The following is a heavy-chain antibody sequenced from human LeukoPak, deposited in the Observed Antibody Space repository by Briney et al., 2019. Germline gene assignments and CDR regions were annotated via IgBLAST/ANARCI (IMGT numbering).Heavy chain of an antibody. J-gene: IGHJ5*02. CDR2: IYTSGST. CDR1: GGSISSGSYY. CDR3: ARKHTSGWVNWFDP. D-gene: IGHD6-19*01. Sequence: SQTLSLTCTVSGGSISSGSYYWSWIRQPAGKGLEWIGRIYTSGSTNYNPSLKSRVTISIDTSKHQFSLRLSSVTAADTAVYYCARKHTSGWVNWFDPWGQGTLVAVSS. V-gene: IGHV4-61*02.